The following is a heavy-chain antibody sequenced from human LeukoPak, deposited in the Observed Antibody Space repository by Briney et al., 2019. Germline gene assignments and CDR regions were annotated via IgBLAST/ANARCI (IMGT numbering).Heavy chain of an antibody. V-gene: IGHV4-34*01. CDR2: INHSGST. Sequence: SETLSLTCAVYGGSFSGYYWSWIRQPPGKGLEWIGEINHSGSTNYNPSLKSRVTISVDTSKNQFSLKLSPVTAADTAVYYCARGRYGSGSYLGADYWGQGTLVTVSS. D-gene: IGHD3-10*01. J-gene: IGHJ4*02. CDR3: ARGRYGSGSYLGADY. CDR1: GGSFSGYY.